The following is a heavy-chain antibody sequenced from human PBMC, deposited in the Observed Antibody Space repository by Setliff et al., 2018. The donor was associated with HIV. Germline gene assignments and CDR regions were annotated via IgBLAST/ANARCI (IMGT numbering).Heavy chain of an antibody. D-gene: IGHD6-13*01. CDR3: ARDLKQLAPYYYYYYGMDV. Sequence: SETLSLTCTVSGGSISSGDYYWSWIRQPAGKGLEWIGHIYISGITNYNPSLKSRVTISVDTSKNQFSLKLSSVTAADTAVYYCARDLKQLAPYYYYYYGMDVWGQGTTVTVSS. V-gene: IGHV4-61*09. CDR1: GGSISSGDYY. J-gene: IGHJ6*02. CDR2: IYISGIT.